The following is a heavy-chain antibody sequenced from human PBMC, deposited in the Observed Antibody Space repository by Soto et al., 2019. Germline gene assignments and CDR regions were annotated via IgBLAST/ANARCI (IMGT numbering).Heavy chain of an antibody. CDR1: GFTFSSYG. D-gene: IGHD6-13*01. J-gene: IGHJ5*02. CDR3: ARDSSSWYLHNWFDP. V-gene: IGHV3-33*01. Sequence: QVQLVESGGGVVQPGRSLRLSCAASGFTFSSYGMHWVRQAPGKGLEWVAVIWYDGSNKYYADSVKGRFTISRDNSKNTLYLQMNSLRAEDTAVYYSARDSSSWYLHNWFDPWGQGTLLTVSS. CDR2: IWYDGSNK.